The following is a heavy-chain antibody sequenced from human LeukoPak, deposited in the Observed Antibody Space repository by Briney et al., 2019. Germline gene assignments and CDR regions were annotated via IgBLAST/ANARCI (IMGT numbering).Heavy chain of an antibody. CDR3: ARVDYDSSGYLDY. Sequence: PSETLSLTCAVYGGSFSGYYWSWIRQPPGKGLEWIGSIYYSGSTYYNPSLKSRVTISVDTSKNQFPLKLSSVTAADTAVYYCARVDYDSSGYLDYWGQGTLVTVSS. D-gene: IGHD3-22*01. CDR2: IYYSGST. J-gene: IGHJ4*02. V-gene: IGHV4-34*01. CDR1: GGSFSGYY.